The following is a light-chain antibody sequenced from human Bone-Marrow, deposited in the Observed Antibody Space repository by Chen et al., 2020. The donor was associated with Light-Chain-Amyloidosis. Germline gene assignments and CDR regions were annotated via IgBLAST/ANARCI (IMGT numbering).Light chain of an antibody. V-gene: IGLV2-23*02. CDR3: CSYAGSSTPYV. CDR2: EVS. CDR1: SSDVGSYNL. J-gene: IGLJ1*01. Sequence: QSALTQPASVSGSPGQSITISCTGTSSDVGSYNLVSWDQQNPGKAPKLRIYEVSKRPSGVSNRFSSSKAGHTASLTISGLQAEDEADYYCCSYAGSSTPYVFGTGTKVTVL.